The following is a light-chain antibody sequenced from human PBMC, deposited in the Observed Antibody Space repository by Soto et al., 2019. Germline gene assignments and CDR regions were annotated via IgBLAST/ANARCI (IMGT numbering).Light chain of an antibody. J-gene: IGLJ3*02. CDR1: SSNIGSNT. Sequence: QSVLTQPPSASGTPGQRVTISCSGSSSNIGSNTVNWYQQLPGTAPKLLFYSNNQRPSGVPDRFSGSKSGTSASLAISGLQSEDEADYYCAAWDDSLNGRDWVFGGGTKLTVL. CDR2: SNN. V-gene: IGLV1-44*01. CDR3: AAWDDSLNGRDWV.